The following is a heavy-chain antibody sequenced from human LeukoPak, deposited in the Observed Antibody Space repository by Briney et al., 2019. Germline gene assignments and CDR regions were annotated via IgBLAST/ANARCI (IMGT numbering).Heavy chain of an antibody. J-gene: IGHJ6*03. Sequence: GGSLRLSCAASGFTSSSYSMNWVRQAPGKGLEWVSSISSSSSYIYYADSVKGRFTISRDNAKNSLYLQMNSLRAEDTAVYYCARDPQYCGGDCYSDYYYMDVWGKGTTVTVSS. D-gene: IGHD2-21*01. CDR1: GFTSSSYS. CDR3: ARDPQYCGGDCYSDYYYMDV. V-gene: IGHV3-21*01. CDR2: ISSSSSYI.